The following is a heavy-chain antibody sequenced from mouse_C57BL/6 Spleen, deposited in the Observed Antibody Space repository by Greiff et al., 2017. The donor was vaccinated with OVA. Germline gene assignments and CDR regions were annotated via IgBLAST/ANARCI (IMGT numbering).Heavy chain of an antibody. Sequence: VKLVESGPGLVQPSQSLSITCTVSGFSLTSYGVHWVRQSPGQGLEWLGVIWSGGSPDYNAAFISRLSISKDNSKSQVFFKMNSLQADDTAIYYCARITEGDYYAMDYWGQGTSVTVSS. CDR1: GFSLTSYG. CDR3: ARITEGDYYAMDY. CDR2: IWSGGSP. J-gene: IGHJ4*01. V-gene: IGHV2-2*01. D-gene: IGHD2-4*01.